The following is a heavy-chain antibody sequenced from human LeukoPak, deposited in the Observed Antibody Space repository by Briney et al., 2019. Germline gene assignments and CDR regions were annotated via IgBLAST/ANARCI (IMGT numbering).Heavy chain of an antibody. D-gene: IGHD3-3*01. V-gene: IGHV4-59*11. CDR1: GDSMRGHY. CDR3: ARVPTIYGVDMYYFDC. CDR2: IYSSGST. Sequence: SSETLSLTCSVSGDSMRGHYWTWIRQPPGKGLEWIGYIYSSGSTNYKLSLKTRVTISEDTSKNQFSLRLASVTTADTAVYYCARVPTIYGVDMYYFDCWGQGTLVTVSS. J-gene: IGHJ4*02.